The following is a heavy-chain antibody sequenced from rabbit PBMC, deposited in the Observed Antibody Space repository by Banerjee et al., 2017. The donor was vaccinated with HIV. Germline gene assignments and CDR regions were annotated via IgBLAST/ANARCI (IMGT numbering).Heavy chain of an antibody. Sequence: QSLEESGGDLVKPEGSLTLTCTASAFSFSNKYVMCWVRQAPGKGLQWIACIGTSSGSTWYASWANGRFTITRSTSLNTVDLKMTSLTAADTATYFCAREESDGGGHLKLWGQGTLVTVS. CDR3: AREESDGGGHLKL. V-gene: IGHV1S43*01. D-gene: IGHD2-1*01. CDR1: AFSFSNKYV. J-gene: IGHJ6*01. CDR2: IGTSSGST.